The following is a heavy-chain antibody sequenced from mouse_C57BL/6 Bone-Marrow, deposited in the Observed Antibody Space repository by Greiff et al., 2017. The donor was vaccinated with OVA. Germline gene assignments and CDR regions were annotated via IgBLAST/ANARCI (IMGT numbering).Heavy chain of an antibody. CDR2: ISDGGSYT. D-gene: IGHD2-1*01. J-gene: IGHJ1*03. CDR3: ARDQGNYWYFDV. CDR1: GFTFSSYA. Sequence: EVKVEESGGGLAKPGGSLKLSCAASGFTFSSYAMSWVRQTPEKRLEWVATISDGGSYTYYPDNVKGRFTISRDNAKNNLYLQMSHLKSEDTAMYYCARDQGNYWYFDVWGTGTTVTVSS. V-gene: IGHV5-4*01.